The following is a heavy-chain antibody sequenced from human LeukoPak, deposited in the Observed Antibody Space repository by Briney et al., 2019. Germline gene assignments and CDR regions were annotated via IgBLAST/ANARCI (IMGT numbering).Heavy chain of an antibody. D-gene: IGHD6-19*01. CDR2: IWYDGSNK. CDR3: ARDISSGWSDAFDI. V-gene: IGHV3-33*08. J-gene: IGHJ3*02. Sequence: GGSLRLSCAASGFTFSSYGMHWVRQAPGKGLEWVAVIWYDGSNKYYADSVKGRFTISRHNSKNTLYLQMNSLRAEDTTVYYCARDISSGWSDAFDIWRQATMVTVSS. CDR1: GFTFSSYG.